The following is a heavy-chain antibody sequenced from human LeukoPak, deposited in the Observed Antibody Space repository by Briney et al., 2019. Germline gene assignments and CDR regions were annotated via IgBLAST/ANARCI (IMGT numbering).Heavy chain of an antibody. D-gene: IGHD3-22*01. CDR1: GGSISSGGYY. CDR3: ARARYYYDSSGYCHFDY. J-gene: IGHJ4*02. Sequence: SQTLSLTCTVSGGSISSGGYYWSWIRQHPGKGLEWIGYIYYGGSTYYNPSLKSRVTISVDTSKNQFSLKLSSVTAADTVVYYCARARYYYDSSGYCHFDYWGQGTLVTVSS. CDR2: IYYGGST. V-gene: IGHV4-31*03.